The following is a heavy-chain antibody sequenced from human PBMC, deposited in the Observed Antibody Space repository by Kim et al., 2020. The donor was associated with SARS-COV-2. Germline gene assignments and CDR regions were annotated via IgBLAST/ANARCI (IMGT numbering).Heavy chain of an antibody. CDR2: ISSSSSNI. Sequence: GGSLRLSCAASGFTFSSYSMNWVRQAPGKGLEWVSYISSSSSNIYYADSVKGRFTISRDNAKNSLYLQMNSLRDEDTAVYYCARDGIAVAGTWGDACDIWGRGTMVTVSS. CDR1: GFTFSSYS. V-gene: IGHV3-48*02. CDR3: ARDGIAVAGTWGDACDI. J-gene: IGHJ3*02. D-gene: IGHD6-19*01.